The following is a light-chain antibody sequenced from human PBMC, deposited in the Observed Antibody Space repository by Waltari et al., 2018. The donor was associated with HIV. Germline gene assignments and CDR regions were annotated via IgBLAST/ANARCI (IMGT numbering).Light chain of an antibody. Sequence: QSALTQPPSVSGSPGQSVTMSCTGNSSDFSTSERISWYQQTPGTAPKAWIHDVTDRPSGFPDRFSGFKFDDTASLTISGLQAEDEADYYCALYLGNNTHYVFGTGTKVTVL. V-gene: IGLV2-18*01. J-gene: IGLJ1*01. CDR3: ALYLGNNTHYV. CDR2: DVT. CDR1: SSDFSTSER.